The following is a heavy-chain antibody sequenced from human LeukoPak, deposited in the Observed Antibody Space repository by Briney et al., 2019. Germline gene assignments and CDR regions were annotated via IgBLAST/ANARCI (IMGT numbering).Heavy chain of an antibody. CDR1: GFTFSSYG. CDR2: ISYDGSNK. V-gene: IGHV3-30*03. D-gene: IGHD1-14*01. J-gene: IGHJ4*02. Sequence: QPGRSLRLSCAASGFTFSSYGMHWVRQAPGKGLEWVTVISYDGSNKYYADSVKGRFTISRDDSKNTLYLQMNSLRAEDTAVYYCARVRGLIYGPGKYYFDYWGQGTLVTVSS. CDR3: ARVRGLIYGPGKYYFDY.